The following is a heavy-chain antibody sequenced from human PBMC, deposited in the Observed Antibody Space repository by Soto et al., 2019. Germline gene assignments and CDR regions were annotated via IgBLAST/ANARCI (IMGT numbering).Heavy chain of an antibody. D-gene: IGHD3-3*01. CDR1: GDSVSTTTRF. J-gene: IGHJ5*02. CDR2: IYNNGNT. V-gene: IGHV4-61*01. Sequence: SETLSLTCTVSGDSVSTTTRFWSWIRQPPGKELEFIAYIYNNGNTNYNPSLKSRVTLSVDTSKKQFSLKLSSVTAADTAVYYCAREGQNDDFWSGYSPSNWFDPWGQGTLVTVSS. CDR3: AREGQNDDFWSGYSPSNWFDP.